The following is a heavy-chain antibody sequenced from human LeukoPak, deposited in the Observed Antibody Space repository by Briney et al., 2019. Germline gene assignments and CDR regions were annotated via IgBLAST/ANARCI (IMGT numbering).Heavy chain of an antibody. Sequence: GGSLRLSCAASGVTVSGSYMSWVRQAPGKGLEWVSVIYTSGDTYYADSVKGRFTISRDSSKNTLYLQMNTLRTEDAAVYYCVRVRYSGSWFPVPNFDCWGQGTLVTVSS. D-gene: IGHD1-26*01. CDR1: GVTVSGSY. CDR2: IYTSGDT. CDR3: VRVRYSGSWFPVPNFDC. J-gene: IGHJ4*02. V-gene: IGHV3-66*01.